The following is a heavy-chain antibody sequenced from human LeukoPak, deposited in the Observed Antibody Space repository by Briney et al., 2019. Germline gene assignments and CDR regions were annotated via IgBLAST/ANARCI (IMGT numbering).Heavy chain of an antibody. CDR2: IKQDGSEK. V-gene: IGHV3-7*01. D-gene: IGHD3-3*01. CDR3: ARDYPYYDFWSGYEPTAYVDY. CDR1: GFTFSSYW. Sequence: PGGSLRLSCAASGFTFSSYWMSWVRQAPGKGLEWVANIKQDGSEKYYVDSVKGRFTISRDNAKNSLYLQMNSLRAEDTAVYYCARDYPYYDFWSGYEPTAYVDYWGQGTLVTVSS. J-gene: IGHJ4*02.